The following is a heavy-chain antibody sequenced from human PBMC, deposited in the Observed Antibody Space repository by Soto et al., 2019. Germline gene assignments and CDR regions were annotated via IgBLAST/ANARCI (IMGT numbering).Heavy chain of an antibody. CDR1: GDSVSSNSAA. V-gene: IGHV6-1*01. Sequence: SQTLSLTCAVSGDSVSSNSAAWNWVRQSPSRGLEWLGRTYYRSKWYNDYAGSVKSRITINPDTSKNQFSLQLNSVTPEDTAVYYCVRQLVLYFYGMDVWGQGTTVTVSS. D-gene: IGHD6-6*01. J-gene: IGHJ6*02. CDR2: TYYRSKWYN. CDR3: VRQLVLYFYGMDV.